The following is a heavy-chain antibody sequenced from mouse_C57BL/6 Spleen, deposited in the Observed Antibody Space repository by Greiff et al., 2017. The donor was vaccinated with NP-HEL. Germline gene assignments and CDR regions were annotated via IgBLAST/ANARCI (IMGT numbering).Heavy chain of an antibody. V-gene: IGHV2-9*01. Sequence: QVQLKESGPGLVAPSQRLSITCTVSGFSLTSYGVDWVRQPPGKGLEWLGVIWGGGSTNYNSALMSRLSISKDNSKSQVFLKMNSLQTDDTAMYYCAKRGDYDLFYAMDYWGQGTSVTVSS. CDR1: GFSLTSYG. CDR2: IWGGGST. J-gene: IGHJ4*01. D-gene: IGHD2-4*01. CDR3: AKRGDYDLFYAMDY.